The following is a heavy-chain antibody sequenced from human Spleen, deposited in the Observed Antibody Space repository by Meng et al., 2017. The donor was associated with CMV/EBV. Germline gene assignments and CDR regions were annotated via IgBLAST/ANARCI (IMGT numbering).Heavy chain of an antibody. CDR1: GFTVTYCG. CDR3: ARPIAVRGKY. CDR2: ISGSGGST. J-gene: IGHJ4*02. Sequence: GGSLRLSCEVSGFTVTYCGLAWVRHVPGKGLEWVSAISGSGGSTYYADSVKGRFTISRDNSKNTLYLQMNSLRAEDTAVYYCARPIAVRGKYWGQGTLVTVSS. D-gene: IGHD6-19*01. V-gene: IGHV3-23*01.